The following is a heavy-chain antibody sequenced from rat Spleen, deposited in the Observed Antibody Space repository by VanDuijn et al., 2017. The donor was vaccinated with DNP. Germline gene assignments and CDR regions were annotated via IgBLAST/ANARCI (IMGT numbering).Heavy chain of an antibody. CDR1: GFTFSAYY. Sequence: EVQLVESGGGLVRPGRSLKLSCAASGFTFSAYYMAWVRQAPAKGLEWVAYIGSPAYAPYYTDSVKGRFAISRDNAKSTLYLQMESLRSEDTATYYCAKDGASLDYWGQGVMVTVSS. CDR2: IGSPAYAP. CDR3: AKDGASLDY. V-gene: IGHV5-27*01. D-gene: IGHD3-8*01. J-gene: IGHJ2*01.